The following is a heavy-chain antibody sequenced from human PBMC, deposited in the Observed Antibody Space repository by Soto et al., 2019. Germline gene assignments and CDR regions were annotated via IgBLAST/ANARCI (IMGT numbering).Heavy chain of an antibody. CDR3: AACSGGSCYYYYYMDV. J-gene: IGHJ6*03. D-gene: IGHD2-15*01. V-gene: IGHV1-58*01. CDR1: GFTFTSSA. Sequence: ASVKVSCKASGFTFTSSAVQWVRQARGQRLEWIGWIVVGSGNTNYAQKFQERVTITRDMSTSTAYMELSSLRSEDTAVYYCAACSGGSCYYYYYMDVWGKGTTVTVSS. CDR2: IVVGSGNT.